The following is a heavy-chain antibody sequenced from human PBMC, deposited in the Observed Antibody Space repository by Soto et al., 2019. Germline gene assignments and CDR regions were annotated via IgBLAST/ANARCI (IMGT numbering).Heavy chain of an antibody. J-gene: IGHJ6*02. CDR2: IYYSGST. Sequence: SETLSLTCTVSGGSISSYYWSWIRQPPGKGLEWIGYIYYSGSTNYNPSLKRRVTISVAASKNQFSLKLSSVTPADTDVYYCERGPRGLTYSGMDVGGQGTTVTVSS. CDR1: GGSISSYY. V-gene: IGHV4-59*01. CDR3: ERGPRGLTYSGMDV.